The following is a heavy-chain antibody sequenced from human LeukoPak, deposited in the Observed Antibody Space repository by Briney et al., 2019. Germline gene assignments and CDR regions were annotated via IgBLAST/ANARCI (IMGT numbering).Heavy chain of an antibody. CDR2: IYYSGST. Sequence: SETLSLTCTVSGGSVSSGSYYWSWIRQPPGKGLEWIGYIYYSGSTNYNPSLKSRVTISVDTSKNQFSLKLSSVTAADTAVYYCARDPRYNWNDAGGFDPWGQGTLVTVSS. CDR3: ARDPRYNWNDAGGFDP. V-gene: IGHV4-61*01. CDR1: GGSVSSGSYY. J-gene: IGHJ5*02. D-gene: IGHD1-20*01.